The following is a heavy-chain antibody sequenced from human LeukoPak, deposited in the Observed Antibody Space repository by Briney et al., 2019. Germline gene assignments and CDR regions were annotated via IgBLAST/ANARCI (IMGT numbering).Heavy chain of an antibody. Sequence: SSVKVSCKAYGYTFPRYGLSWVRQAPGQGLEWLGWICADNGNSDYAQKLQGRLTMTTDTSTSTAYMQLRSLRSDDTAIYYCARDNGIAVAADYWGQGTLVTVSS. CDR1: GYTFPRYG. CDR3: ARDNGIAVAADY. J-gene: IGHJ4*02. D-gene: IGHD6-19*01. CDR2: ICADNGNS. V-gene: IGHV1-18*04.